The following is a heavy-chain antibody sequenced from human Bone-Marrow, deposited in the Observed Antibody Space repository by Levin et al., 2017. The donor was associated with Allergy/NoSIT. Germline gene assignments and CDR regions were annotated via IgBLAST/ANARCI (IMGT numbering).Heavy chain of an antibody. CDR2: VSGSGDIS. Sequence: AGGSLRLSCAASGFTLDTYSMTWVRQAPGKGLEWVSSVSGSGDISESADSVKGRFSISRDNSQNTVYLQMNNLRADDTATYYCAKGGDFWGRLVFDNWGRGTMVTVSS. CDR3: AKGGDFWGRLVFDN. CDR1: GFTLDTYS. V-gene: IGHV3-23*01. D-gene: IGHD3-3*01. J-gene: IGHJ3*02.